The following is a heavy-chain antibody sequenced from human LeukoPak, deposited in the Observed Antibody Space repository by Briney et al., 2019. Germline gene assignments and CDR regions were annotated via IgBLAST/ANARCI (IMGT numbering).Heavy chain of an antibody. D-gene: IGHD2-15*01. V-gene: IGHV1-2*02. CDR3: ARGKGGSSHLIDY. CDR1: GYTFTGYY. CDR2: INPNSGGT. Sequence: ASVKVSCKASGYTFTGYYMHWVRQAPGQGLEWMGWINPNSGGTNYAQKFQGRVTMTRDTSISTAYMELSRLRSDDTAVYYCARGKGGSSHLIDYWGQGTLVTVSS. J-gene: IGHJ4*02.